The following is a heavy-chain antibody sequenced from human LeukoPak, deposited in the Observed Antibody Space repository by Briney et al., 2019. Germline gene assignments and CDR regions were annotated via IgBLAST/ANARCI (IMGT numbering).Heavy chain of an antibody. CDR3: ARLFRTVTTGFDY. V-gene: IGHV4-61*01. D-gene: IGHD4-17*01. CDR2: MFYSEST. J-gene: IGHJ4*02. CDR1: GASVSDGNYY. Sequence: KPSETLSLTCSVSGASVSDGNYYWSWIRQPPGKGLEWIGYMFYSESTKYNPSLKSRVTISVDKSKNQFSLKLSSVTAADTAVYYCARLFRTVTTGFDYWGQGTLVTVSS.